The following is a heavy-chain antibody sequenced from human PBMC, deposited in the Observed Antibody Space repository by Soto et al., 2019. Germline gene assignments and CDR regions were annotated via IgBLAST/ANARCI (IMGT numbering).Heavy chain of an antibody. D-gene: IGHD3-9*01. CDR2: ISAYNGNT. CDR3: ARAAYEILTGYYRR. Sequence: ASLKVSCKASGYTFTSYGISWVRQAPGQGLEWMGWISAYNGNTNYAQKFQDRVTMTTDTSTSTAYMELRSLRSDDTAVYYCARAAYEILTGYYRRWGQGTLVTVSS. CDR1: GYTFTSYG. V-gene: IGHV1-18*01. J-gene: IGHJ4*02.